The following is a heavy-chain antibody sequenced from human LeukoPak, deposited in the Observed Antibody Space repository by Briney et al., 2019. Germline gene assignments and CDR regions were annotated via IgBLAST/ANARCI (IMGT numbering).Heavy chain of an antibody. D-gene: IGHD3-16*01. J-gene: IGHJ4*02. CDR2: ISGSGGST. CDR1: GFTFSSYA. CDR3: AKGRGKSGYYFDY. V-gene: IGHV3-23*01. Sequence: PGGSLRLSCAASGFTFSSYAMSWVRQAPGKGLEWVSAISGSGGSTYHADSVKGRFTISRDNSKNTLYLQMNSLRAEDTAVYYCAKGRGKSGYYFDYWGQGTLVTVSS.